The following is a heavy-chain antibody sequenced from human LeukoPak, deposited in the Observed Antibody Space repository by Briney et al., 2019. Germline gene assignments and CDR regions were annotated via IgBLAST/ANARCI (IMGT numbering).Heavy chain of an antibody. Sequence: ASVNVSCKASGYTFTSYSISWVRQAPGQGLEWMGWISAYNGNTIYAQKFQGRVTITADKSTSTAYMELSSLRSEDTAVYYCARGNMGFTMIVEDLAGGVFEDWGQGTLVTVSS. D-gene: IGHD3-22*01. CDR2: ISAYNGNT. CDR3: ARGNMGFTMIVEDLAGGVFED. CDR1: GYTFTSYS. J-gene: IGHJ4*02. V-gene: IGHV1-18*01.